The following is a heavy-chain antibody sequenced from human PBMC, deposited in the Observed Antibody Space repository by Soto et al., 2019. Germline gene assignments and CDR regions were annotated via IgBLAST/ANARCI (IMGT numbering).Heavy chain of an antibody. Sequence: GGSLRLSCAASGFTFSSYAMHWVRQAPGKGLEWVAVISYDGSNKYYADSVKGRFTISRDNSKNTLYLQMSSLRAEDTAVYYCARDYCSSTSCFSYWGQGTLVTVSS. CDR2: ISYDGSNK. CDR3: ARDYCSSTSCFSY. J-gene: IGHJ4*02. CDR1: GFTFSSYA. V-gene: IGHV3-30-3*01. D-gene: IGHD2-2*01.